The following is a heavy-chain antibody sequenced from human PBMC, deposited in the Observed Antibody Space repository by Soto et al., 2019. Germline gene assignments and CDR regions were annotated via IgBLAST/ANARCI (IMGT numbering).Heavy chain of an antibody. Sequence: SETLSLTCVVSSYVIESGHYWGWVRQPPGKGLEWVGSIYDSETTYYNPSLRSRVTISADTSKDQFSLSLTSVTAADTAVYYCARSPQYYTPGSSPFDYWGPGTMVTVS. J-gene: IGHJ3*01. CDR3: ARSPQYYTPGSSPFDY. D-gene: IGHD3-3*01. V-gene: IGHV4-38-2*01. CDR1: SYVIESGHY. CDR2: IYDSETT.